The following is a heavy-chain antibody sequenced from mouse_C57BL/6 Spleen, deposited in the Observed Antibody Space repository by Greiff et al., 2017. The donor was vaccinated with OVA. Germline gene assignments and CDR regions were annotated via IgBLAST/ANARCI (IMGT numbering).Heavy chain of an antibody. CDR3: ARDTMVNWYFDV. CDR2: ISSGGSYT. V-gene: IGHV5-6*01. D-gene: IGHD2-1*01. J-gene: IGHJ1*03. CDR1: GFTFSSYG. Sequence: EVKVVESGGDLVKPGGSLKLSCAASGFTFSSYGMSWVRQTPDKRLEWVATISSGGSYTYYPDSVKGRFTISRDNAKNTLYLQMSSLKSEDTAMYYCARDTMVNWYFDVWGTGTTVTVSS.